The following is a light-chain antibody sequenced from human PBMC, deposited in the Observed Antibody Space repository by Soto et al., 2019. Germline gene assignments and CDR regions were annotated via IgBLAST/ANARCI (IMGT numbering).Light chain of an antibody. Sequence: QSALTQPPSVSASPGQSVTISCTGTSSDVGSYDRVSWYQQPPGTAPKLMIYEVSNRPSGVPDRFSGSKSGNTASLTISGLQAEDEADYFCPSYTTSSAFVVFGGGTKLTVL. CDR3: PSYTTSSAFVV. J-gene: IGLJ2*01. V-gene: IGLV2-18*02. CDR2: EVS. CDR1: SSDVGSYDR.